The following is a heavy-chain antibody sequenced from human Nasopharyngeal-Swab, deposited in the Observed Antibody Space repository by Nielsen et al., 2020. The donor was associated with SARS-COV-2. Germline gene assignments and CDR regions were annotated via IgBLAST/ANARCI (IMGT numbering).Heavy chain of an antibody. CDR1: GFTFNAAW. D-gene: IGHD2-21*02. Sequence: GGSLRLSCAASGFTFNAAWMNWVRQTPKNALERLGRIKTKSEDGTTTNCAAPVKGTCTIARDDSKNTVYLQMSNLKTEDTAVYYCTARVVTTNQYWGQGALVTVSA. CDR2: IKTKSEDGTTT. CDR3: TARVVTTNQY. J-gene: IGHJ4*02. V-gene: IGHV3-15*01.